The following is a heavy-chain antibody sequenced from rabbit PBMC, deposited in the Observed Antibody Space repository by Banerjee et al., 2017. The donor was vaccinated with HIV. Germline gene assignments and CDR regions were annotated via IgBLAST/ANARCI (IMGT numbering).Heavy chain of an antibody. D-gene: IGHD2-1*01. CDR1: GFSFSNYYY. V-gene: IGHV1S40*01. J-gene: IGHJ4*01. CDR3: ARGWITMTMNL. CDR2: IYAGSSGST. Sequence: DLVKPEGSLTLSCKASGFSFSNYYYMCWVRQAPGKGLEWIACIYAGSSGSTYYANWAKGRFTISKTSSTTVTLQMTSLTAADTATYFCARGWITMTMNLWGPGTLVTVS.